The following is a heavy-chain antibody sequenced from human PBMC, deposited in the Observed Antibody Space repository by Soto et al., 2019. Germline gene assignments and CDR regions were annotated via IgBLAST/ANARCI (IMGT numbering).Heavy chain of an antibody. CDR2: ISAYNGNT. J-gene: IGHJ4*02. CDR1: GYTFTLYG. Sequence: QVQLVQSGAEVKKPGASVKVSCRAAGYTFTLYGISWVRQAPGQGLEWMGWISAYNGNTNYAQKFQGRVTMTTDTSTRTADLEMRDLRADGAAVYYCARRPYYGSGSPPFDYWGQGTLVTVSS. CDR3: ARRPYYGSGSPPFDY. D-gene: IGHD3-10*01. V-gene: IGHV1-18*01.